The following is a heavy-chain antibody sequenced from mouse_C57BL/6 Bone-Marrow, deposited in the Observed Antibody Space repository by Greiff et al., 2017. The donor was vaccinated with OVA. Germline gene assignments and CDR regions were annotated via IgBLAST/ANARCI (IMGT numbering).Heavy chain of an antibody. V-gene: IGHV14-2*01. CDR2: IDPEDGET. CDR1: GFNIKDYY. D-gene: IGHD2-4*01. CDR3: ARELRPYYFDY. Sequence: VQLKQSGAELVKPGASVKLSCTASGFNIKDYYMHWVKQRTEQGLDWIGRIDPEDGETKYAPKFQGKATIPADTSSNPAYLQLSSLTSEDTAVYYCARELRPYYFDYWGQGTTLTVSS. J-gene: IGHJ2*01.